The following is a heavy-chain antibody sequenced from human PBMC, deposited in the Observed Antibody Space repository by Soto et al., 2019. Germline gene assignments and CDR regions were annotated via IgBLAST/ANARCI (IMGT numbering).Heavy chain of an antibody. CDR1: GLTFSNIW. CDR3: TTTRDPDDY. V-gene: IGHV3-15*01. Sequence: EVQLVESGGGLVKPGGSLRLSCAASGLTFSNIWMSWVRQAPGKGLEWVGRIKSKTDGGTTDYAAPVKGRFTISRDDSKNTLNLQMNGLKTEDTALYYCTTTRDPDDYWGRGTLVTVSS. CDR2: IKSKTDGGTT. J-gene: IGHJ4*02.